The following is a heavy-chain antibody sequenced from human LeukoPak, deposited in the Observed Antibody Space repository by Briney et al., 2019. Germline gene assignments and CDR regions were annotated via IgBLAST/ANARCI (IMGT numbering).Heavy chain of an antibody. D-gene: IGHD5-12*01. J-gene: IGHJ6*02. V-gene: IGHV4-59*01. Sequence: PSETLSLTCTVSGGSISSYYWSWIRQPPGKGLEWIGYIYYSGSTNYNPSLKSRVTISVDTSKNQFSLKLSSVTAADTAVYYCARDRGDGAVDVWGQGTTVTVSS. CDR2: IYYSGST. CDR3: ARDRGDGAVDV. CDR1: GGSISSYY.